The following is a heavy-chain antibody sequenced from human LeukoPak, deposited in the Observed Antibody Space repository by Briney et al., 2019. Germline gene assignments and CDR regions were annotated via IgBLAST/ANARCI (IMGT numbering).Heavy chain of an antibody. CDR1: GFTFSSYA. D-gene: IGHD4-17*01. V-gene: IGHV3-64D*09. CDR2: ISSNGGST. J-gene: IGHJ4*02. Sequence: GESLRLSCSASGFTFSSYAMHWVRQAPGKGLEYVAAISSNGGSTYYADSVKGRFTISRDNSKNTLYLQMSSLRAEDTAVYYCVKDHQTVTRGCFDYWGQGTLVTVSS. CDR3: VKDHQTVTRGCFDY.